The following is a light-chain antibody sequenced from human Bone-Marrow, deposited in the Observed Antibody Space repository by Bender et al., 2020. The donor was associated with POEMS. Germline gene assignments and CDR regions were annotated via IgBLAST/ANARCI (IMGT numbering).Light chain of an antibody. V-gene: IGLV1-40*01. CDR3: QSYDISLSGWV. CDR2: NNE. Sequence: QSVLTQPPSVSGAPGQTVTISCTGTSSNMGAGYGVNWYQQLPGTAPKLLIYNNENRPSGVPDRISGSKSGTSASLAITGLHAEDEADYYCQSYDISLSGWVFGGGTKLTAL. CDR1: SSNMGAGYG. J-gene: IGLJ3*02.